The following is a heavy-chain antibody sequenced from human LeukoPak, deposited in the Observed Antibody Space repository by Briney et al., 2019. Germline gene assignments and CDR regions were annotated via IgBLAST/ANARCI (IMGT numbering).Heavy chain of an antibody. CDR2: VRSGGTT. J-gene: IGHJ4*02. V-gene: IGHV3-15*01. CDR3: AADVPDNGAQIDY. D-gene: IGHD4-17*01. Sequence: GGSLRLSCAASGFTFNTAWMSWVRRAPGKGREWVARVRSGGTTDYGATAKGRFSISRDDSTNTVTLQMNSLTSEDTAVFYCAADVPDNGAQIDYWGQGTRVTVSS. CDR1: GFTFNTAW.